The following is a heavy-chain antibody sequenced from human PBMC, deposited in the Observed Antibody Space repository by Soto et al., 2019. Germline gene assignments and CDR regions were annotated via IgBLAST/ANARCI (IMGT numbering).Heavy chain of an antibody. J-gene: IGHJ4*02. Sequence: VHLSESGGGLVQPGGSLRLSCAASGFTFSSSAMSWVRQAPGKGLEWVATFRESGGTTHYADSVKGRFTISRDASKYMLNLQMNSLRAEDTAIYYCAKDSHWGIISPTHDYWGQGTRVTVSS. CDR2: FRESGGTT. D-gene: IGHD3-16*01. V-gene: IGHV3-23*01. CDR1: GFTFSSSA. CDR3: AKDSHWGIISPTHDY.